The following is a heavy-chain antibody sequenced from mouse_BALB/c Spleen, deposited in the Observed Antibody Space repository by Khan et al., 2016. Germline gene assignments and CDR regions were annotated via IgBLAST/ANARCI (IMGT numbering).Heavy chain of an antibody. CDR2: IYPGDGDT. J-gene: IGHJ3*01. CDR1: GFAFSSYW. Sequence: QVQLKQSGAELARPGSSVKISCKASGFAFSSYWMNWVKQRPGQGLEWIGQIYPGDGDTNYNGKFKGKATLTADKSSSTAYMQLSSLTSEDSAVYFCARGTPFANWGQGTLVTVSA. D-gene: IGHD2-14*01. V-gene: IGHV1-80*01. CDR3: ARGTPFAN.